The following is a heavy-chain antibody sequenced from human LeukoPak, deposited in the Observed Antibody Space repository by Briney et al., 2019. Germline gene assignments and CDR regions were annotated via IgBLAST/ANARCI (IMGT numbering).Heavy chain of an antibody. Sequence: SETLSLTCTVSGYSISSGYYWGWIRQPPGKGLEWIGSIYHSGSTYYNPSLKSRVTISVDTSKNQFSLKLSSVTTADTAVYYCARDQGYGLTPPLYYFDYRGQGTLVTVSS. CDR3: ARDQGYGLTPPLYYFDY. V-gene: IGHV4-38-2*02. CDR1: GYSISSGYY. J-gene: IGHJ4*02. CDR2: IYHSGST. D-gene: IGHD4-17*01.